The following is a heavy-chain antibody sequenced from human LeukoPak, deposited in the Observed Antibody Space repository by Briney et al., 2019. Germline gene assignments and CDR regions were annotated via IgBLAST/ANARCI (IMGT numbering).Heavy chain of an antibody. D-gene: IGHD3-9*01. V-gene: IGHV4-59*05. J-gene: IGHJ4*02. CDR1: GGSISSYY. CDR2: IYYSGST. CDR3: ATVPIYYDILTGHTEYYFDY. Sequence: SETLSLTCTVSGGSISSYYWSWIRQPPGKGLEWIGSIYYSGSTYYNPSLKSRVTISVDTSKNQFSLKLSSVTAADTAVYYCATVPIYYDILTGHTEYYFDYWGQGTLVTVSS.